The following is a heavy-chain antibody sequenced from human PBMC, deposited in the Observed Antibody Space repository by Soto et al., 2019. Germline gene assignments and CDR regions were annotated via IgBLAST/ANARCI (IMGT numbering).Heavy chain of an antibody. CDR1: GFTFRSYG. Sequence: QVQLVESGGGVVQPGRSLRLSCAASGFTFRSYGMHWVRQAPAKGLEWVAVISYDGSNKYYEDSVKGRFTISRDNYKNTLYLQMNSLRAEDTGVYYCAKGGVGSTSNAFDIWGQGTMVTVSS. CDR2: ISYDGSNK. J-gene: IGHJ3*02. CDR3: AKGGVGSTSNAFDI. D-gene: IGHD1-26*01. V-gene: IGHV3-30*18.